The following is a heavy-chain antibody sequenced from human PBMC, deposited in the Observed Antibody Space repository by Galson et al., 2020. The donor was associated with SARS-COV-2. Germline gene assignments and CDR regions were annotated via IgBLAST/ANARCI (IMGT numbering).Heavy chain of an antibody. CDR2: ISSSSSTI. J-gene: IGHJ5*02. CDR3: ARDLGGYYDFS. Sequence: GGSLRLSCAASGFTFSSYSMNWVRQAPGKGLEWVSYISSSSSTIYYADSVKGRFTISRDNAKNSLYLQMNSLRAEDTAVYYCARDLGGYYDFSSGQGTLVTVSS. D-gene: IGHD3-3*01. CDR1: GFTFSSYS. V-gene: IGHV3-48*01.